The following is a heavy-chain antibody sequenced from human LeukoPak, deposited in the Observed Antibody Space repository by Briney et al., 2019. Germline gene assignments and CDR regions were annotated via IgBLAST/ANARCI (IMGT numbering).Heavy chain of an antibody. D-gene: IGHD5-24*01. J-gene: IGHJ4*02. CDR1: GFTFNRFW. CDR2: MKQDGSEI. Sequence: PGGSLRLSCAASGFTFNRFWMSWVRQAPGKGLGWVANMKQDGSEIYYVDSVKGRFTISRDNAKNSLYLQMSRLRAEDTAIYFCAREATITAYNFDYWGQGTLVTVSS. V-gene: IGHV3-7*01. CDR3: AREATITAYNFDY.